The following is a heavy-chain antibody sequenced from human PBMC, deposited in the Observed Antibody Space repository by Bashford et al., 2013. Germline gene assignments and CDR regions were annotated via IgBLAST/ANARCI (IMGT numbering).Heavy chain of an antibody. CDR2: SALTMVT. CDR1: DTPSPTTT. Sequence: VASREGLLHGHLDTPSPTTTCTGCDRPLDKGLSGWDGSALTMVTQTNAQKLQGRVTMTTDTSTSTAYMELRSLRSDDTAVYYCARVYGYSSSWYYYYGMDVWGQGTTVTVSS. D-gene: IGHD6-13*01. CDR3: ARVYGYSSSWYYYYGMDV. V-gene: IGHV1-18*04. J-gene: IGHJ6*02.